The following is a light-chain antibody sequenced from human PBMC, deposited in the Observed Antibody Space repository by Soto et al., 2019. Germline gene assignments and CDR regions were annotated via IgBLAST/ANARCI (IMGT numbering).Light chain of an antibody. CDR1: SSDVGSYNL. Sequence: QSALTQPASVSGSPGQSITISCTGTSSDVGSYNLVSWYQQHPGKAPKLMSYEVSKRPSGVSNRFSGSKSGNTASLTISGLQAEDEADYYCCSYAGSRRVFGGGTKLTVL. V-gene: IGLV2-23*02. CDR2: EVS. CDR3: CSYAGSRRV. J-gene: IGLJ3*02.